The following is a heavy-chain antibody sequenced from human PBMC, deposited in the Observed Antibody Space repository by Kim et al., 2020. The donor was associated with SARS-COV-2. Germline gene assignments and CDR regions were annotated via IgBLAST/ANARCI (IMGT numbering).Heavy chain of an antibody. V-gene: IGHV4-59*09. Sequence: GSTNYNPSLKSRVTISVDTSKNQFSLKLSSVTAADTAVYYCARGVFDHDYWGQGTLVTVSS. CDR3: ARGVFDHDY. D-gene: IGHD3-10*02. J-gene: IGHJ4*02. CDR2: GST.